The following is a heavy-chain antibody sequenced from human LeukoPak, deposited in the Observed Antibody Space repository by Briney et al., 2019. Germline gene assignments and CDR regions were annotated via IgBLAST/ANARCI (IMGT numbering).Heavy chain of an antibody. CDR1: GFTFEGYG. Sequence: PGGSLRLSCAAPGFTFEGYGMSWVRHAPGKGLEWVSGINWDGGSIGYADSVKGRFTISRDNAKKSVYLQMNGLRADDTALYYCARGYYTFDYWGHGTLVTVSS. J-gene: IGHJ4*01. D-gene: IGHD3-3*01. CDR2: INWDGGSI. V-gene: IGHV3-20*04. CDR3: ARGYYTFDY.